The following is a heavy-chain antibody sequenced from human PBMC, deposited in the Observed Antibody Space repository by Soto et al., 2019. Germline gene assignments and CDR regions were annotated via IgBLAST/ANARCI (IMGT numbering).Heavy chain of an antibody. Sequence: SETLSLTCAVSGYSISSGYYWGWIRQPPGKGLEWIGSIYHSGSTYYNPSLKSRVTISVDTSKNQFSLKLSSVTAADTAVYYCARDYRSAFDIWGQGTMVTVSS. CDR2: IYHSGST. J-gene: IGHJ3*02. CDR3: ARDYRSAFDI. V-gene: IGHV4-38-2*02. CDR1: GYSISSGYY.